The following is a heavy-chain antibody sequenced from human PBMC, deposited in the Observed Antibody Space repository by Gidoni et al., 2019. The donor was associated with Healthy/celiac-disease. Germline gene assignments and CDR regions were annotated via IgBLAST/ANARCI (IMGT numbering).Heavy chain of an antibody. CDR1: GFTVSSNY. J-gene: IGHJ6*02. V-gene: IGHV3-66*01. Sequence: EVQLVESGGGLVQPGGSLRLSCSASGFTVSSNYMSWVRQAPGKGLEWVSVIYSGGSTYYADSVKGRFTISRDNSKNTLYLQMNSLRAEDTAVYYCASTIFGVVIMSMDVWGQGTTVTVSS. D-gene: IGHD3-3*01. CDR3: ASTIFGVVIMSMDV. CDR2: IYSGGST.